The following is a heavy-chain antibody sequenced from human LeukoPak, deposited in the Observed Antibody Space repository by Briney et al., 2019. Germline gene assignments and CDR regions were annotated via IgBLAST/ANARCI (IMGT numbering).Heavy chain of an antibody. Sequence: PSETQSLTCTVSGGSISSYYWSWIRQPAGKGLEWIGRIYTSGSTNYNPSLKSRVTMPVDTSKNQFSLKLSSVTAADTAVYYCARDNYYGSGSRAPLVYWGQGTLVTVSS. J-gene: IGHJ4*02. V-gene: IGHV4-4*07. CDR2: IYTSGST. CDR3: ARDNYYGSGSRAPLVY. D-gene: IGHD3-10*01. CDR1: GGSISSYY.